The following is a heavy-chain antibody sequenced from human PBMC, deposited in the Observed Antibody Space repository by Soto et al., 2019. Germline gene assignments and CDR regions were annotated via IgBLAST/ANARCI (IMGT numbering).Heavy chain of an antibody. V-gene: IGHV3-49*04. CDR1: GFTFGDYA. J-gene: IGHJ4*02. CDR3: TRDFAARYYYDSSGPY. Sequence: GGSLRLSCTASGFTFGDYAMSWVRQAPGKGLEWVGFIRSKAYGGTTEYAASVKGRFTISRDDSKSIAYLQMNSLKTEDTAVYYCTRDFAARYYYDSSGPYSGQGTLVTVSS. D-gene: IGHD3-22*01. CDR2: IRSKAYGGTT.